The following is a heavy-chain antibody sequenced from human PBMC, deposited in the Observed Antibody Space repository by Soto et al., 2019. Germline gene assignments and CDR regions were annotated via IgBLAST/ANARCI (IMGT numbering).Heavy chain of an antibody. CDR1: GGTFSSYA. Sequence: SVKVSCKASGGTFSSYAISWVRQAPGQGLEWMGGIIPIFGTANYAQKFQGRVTITADESTSTAYMELSSLRSEDTAVYYCARAAGGGWQQLNYFDYWGQGTRVTVSS. J-gene: IGHJ4*02. CDR2: IIPIFGTA. CDR3: ARAAGGGWQQLNYFDY. V-gene: IGHV1-69*13. D-gene: IGHD6-13*01.